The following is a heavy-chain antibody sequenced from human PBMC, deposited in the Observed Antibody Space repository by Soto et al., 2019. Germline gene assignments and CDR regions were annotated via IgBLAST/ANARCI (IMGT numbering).Heavy chain of an antibody. V-gene: IGHV3-23*01. J-gene: IGHJ4*02. CDR2: INSGGST. CDR1: TFTFSNFA. CDR3: AKIESRFFYDSTGYYPFDY. Sequence: GGSLILSCAASTFTFSNFAMNWVRQAPGKGLEWVSVINSGGSTDYADSVKGRFTISRDISRNTLYLQMNSLRAEDTAVYYCAKIESRFFYDSTGYYPFDYWGQGTLVTVSS. D-gene: IGHD3-22*01.